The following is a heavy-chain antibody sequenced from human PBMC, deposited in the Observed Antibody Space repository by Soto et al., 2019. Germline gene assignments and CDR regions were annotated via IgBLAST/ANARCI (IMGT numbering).Heavy chain of an antibody. D-gene: IGHD2-15*01. CDR3: ANDIELVNAHTSSGIDV. CDR2: ISYDGSNK. V-gene: IGHV3-30*18. CDR1: GFTFSSYG. Sequence: GGSLRLSCAASGFTFSSYGMHWVRQAPGKGLEWVAVISYDGSNKYYADSVKGRFTISRDNSKNTLYLQMKSLRAEDTAVYYCANDIELVNAHTSSGIDVWGQGKTVTV. J-gene: IGHJ6*02.